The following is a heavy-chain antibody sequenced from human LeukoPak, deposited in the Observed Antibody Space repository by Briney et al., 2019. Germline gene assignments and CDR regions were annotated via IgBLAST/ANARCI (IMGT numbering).Heavy chain of an antibody. CDR3: ASSYYDSLYYFDY. D-gene: IGHD3-3*01. Sequence: PSETLSLTCTVSGGSISSGDYYWSWIRQPPGKGLEWIGYIYYSGSTYYNPSLKSRVTISVDTSKNQFSLKLSSVTAVDTAVYYCASSYYDSLYYFDYWGQGTLVTVSS. CDR1: GGSISSGDYY. CDR2: IYYSGST. V-gene: IGHV4-30-4*08. J-gene: IGHJ4*02.